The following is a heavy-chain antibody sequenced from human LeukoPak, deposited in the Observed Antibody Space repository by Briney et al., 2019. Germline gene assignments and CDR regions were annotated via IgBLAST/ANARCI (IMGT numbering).Heavy chain of an antibody. CDR1: GCSVDTNGLA. J-gene: IGHJ4*02. D-gene: IGHD6-19*01. Sequence: SGPPLVKPTQTLTLTCTVSGCSVDTNGLAVGWIRQPPGKALQWLALIYWDDDKRYSTSLKSRLTITQDTSRNQVVLTMTNMDPADTGTYYCAQRSSKLAGPRFAFWGQGTLVTVSS. CDR3: AQRSSKLAGPRFAF. CDR2: IYWDDDK. V-gene: IGHV2-5*02.